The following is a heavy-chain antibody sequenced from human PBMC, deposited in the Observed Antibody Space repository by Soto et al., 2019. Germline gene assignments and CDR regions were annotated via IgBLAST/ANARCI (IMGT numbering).Heavy chain of an antibody. V-gene: IGHV3-21*01. CDR2: ITSSGV. Sequence: GGSLRLSCAASGFTFSSYHMNWVRQAPGKGLEWVSSITSSGVYYRDSVKGRFTISGDNAKNSLYLQMNSLRAEDTAVYYCARDPSGSGPDFDYWGQGILVTVSS. CDR3: ARDPSGSGPDFDY. D-gene: IGHD3-10*01. CDR1: GFTFSSYH. J-gene: IGHJ4*02.